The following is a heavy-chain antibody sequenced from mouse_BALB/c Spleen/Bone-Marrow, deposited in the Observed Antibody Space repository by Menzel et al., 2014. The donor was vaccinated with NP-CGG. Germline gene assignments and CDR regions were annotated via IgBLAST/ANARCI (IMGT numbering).Heavy chain of an antibody. J-gene: IGHJ4*01. V-gene: IGHV5-6-3*01. Sequence: EVMLVESGGGLVQPGGSPKLSCAASGFTFSSYGMSWVRQTPDKRLELVATINSNGGSTYYPDSVKGRFTISRDNAKNTLYLQMSSLKSEDTAMYYCARIWAYYAMDYWGQGTSVTVAS. CDR1: GFTFSSYG. CDR2: INSNGGST. CDR3: ARIWAYYAMDY. D-gene: IGHD4-1*01.